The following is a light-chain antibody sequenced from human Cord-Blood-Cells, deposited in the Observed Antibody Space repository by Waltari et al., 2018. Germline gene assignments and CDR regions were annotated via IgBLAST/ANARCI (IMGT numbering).Light chain of an antibody. V-gene: IGLV2-8*01. CDR1: SSDVGGYNY. CDR3: SSYAGSNNYV. Sequence: QYALTQLPSASGSPGQSVTISCTGTSSDVGGYNYVSWYQQHPGKAPKLMIYEVSKRPSVVPDRFSGSKSGNTASLTVSGLQAEDEADYYCSSYAGSNNYVFGTGTKVTVL. J-gene: IGLJ1*01. CDR2: EVS.